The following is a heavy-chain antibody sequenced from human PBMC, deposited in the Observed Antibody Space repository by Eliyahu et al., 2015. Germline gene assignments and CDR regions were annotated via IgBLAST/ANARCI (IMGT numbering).Heavy chain of an antibody. CDR2: ISGSGGST. Sequence: EVQLLESGGGLVQPGGSLRXXCXASGFTFSSYAMSWXRQAXGKGLGWVPAISGSGGSTYYADSVKGRFTISRDNSKNTLYLQMNSLRAEDTAVYYCXKTYYYDYWGQGTLVTVSS. V-gene: IGHV3-23*01. CDR1: GFTFSSYA. CDR3: XKTYYYDY. J-gene: IGHJ4*02.